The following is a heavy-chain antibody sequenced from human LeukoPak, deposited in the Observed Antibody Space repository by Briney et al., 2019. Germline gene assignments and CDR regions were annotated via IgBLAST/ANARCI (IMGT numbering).Heavy chain of an antibody. V-gene: IGHV3-53*01. D-gene: IGHD4-17*01. J-gene: IGHJ4*02. CDR3: ASQTTVKYYFDY. Sequence: PGRSLRLSCAASGFTFSSYGMHWVCEAPGKGLEWVSLIYSGGRTYYADSVKGRFTISRDNSKNTLYLQLNSLRGEDTAVYYCASQTTVKYYFDYWGQGTLVTVSS. CDR1: GFTFSSYG. CDR2: IYSGGRT.